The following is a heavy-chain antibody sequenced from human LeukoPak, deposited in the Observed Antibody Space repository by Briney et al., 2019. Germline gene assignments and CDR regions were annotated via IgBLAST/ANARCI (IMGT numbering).Heavy chain of an antibody. Sequence: GALRLSCAASGFTFSDSWMSWVRRAPGKGLEWVANMNQDGSAKGYVDSVKGRFTISRDNASNSLYLQMSSLRPEDTAVYYCATYTHWVAGDVWGQGTTVTVSS. CDR2: MNQDGSAK. CDR1: GFTFSDSW. V-gene: IGHV3-7*01. J-gene: IGHJ6*02. CDR3: ATYTHWVAGDV. D-gene: IGHD3-16*01.